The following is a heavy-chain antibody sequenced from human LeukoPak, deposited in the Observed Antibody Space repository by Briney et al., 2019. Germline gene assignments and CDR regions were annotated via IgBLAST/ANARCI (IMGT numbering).Heavy chain of an antibody. CDR2: IFYDGSNK. CDR3: ARESGTYLGRTAFDI. V-gene: IGHV3-33*01. Sequence: GGSLRLSCAASGFTFSSYGMHWVRQAPGKGLEWVSIIFYDGSNKYYADSVKGRFTISRDNSKNTLCLQMNSLRAEDTAVYFCARESGTYLGRTAFDIWGQGTMVTVAS. D-gene: IGHD1-26*01. CDR1: GFTFSSYG. J-gene: IGHJ3*02.